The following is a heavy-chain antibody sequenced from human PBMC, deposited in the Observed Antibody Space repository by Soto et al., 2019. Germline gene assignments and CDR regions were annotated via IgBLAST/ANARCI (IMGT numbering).Heavy chain of an antibody. Sequence: QVHLVESGGGVVQPGRSLRLSCAASGFTFSSYVMHWVRQAPGKGLEWVAVISYDGSNKYYADSVKGRFTISRDNSTNTLYLHMTSLRAEDTAVYYCAKDGGSDSSGYCRDYWGQGTLVTVSS. CDR3: AKDGGSDSSGYCRDY. CDR1: GFTFSSYV. V-gene: IGHV3-30*18. CDR2: ISYDGSNK. D-gene: IGHD3-22*01. J-gene: IGHJ4*02.